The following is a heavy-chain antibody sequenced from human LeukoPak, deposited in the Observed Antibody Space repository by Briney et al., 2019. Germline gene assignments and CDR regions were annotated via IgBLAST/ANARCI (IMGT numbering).Heavy chain of an antibody. CDR3: ARDPSNTSGRYVYFDF. CDR1: GYNLNTYH. V-gene: IGHV1-46*02. CDR2: ITSTGTTT. Sequence: ASVKVSCKASGYNLNTYHMHWVRQAPGQGLEWMGIITSTGTTTICAQKFQGRVTMTTDTSTSTAYMELRSLRSDDTAVYYCARDPSNTSGRYVYFDFWGQGILVTVSS. D-gene: IGHD6-19*01. J-gene: IGHJ4*02.